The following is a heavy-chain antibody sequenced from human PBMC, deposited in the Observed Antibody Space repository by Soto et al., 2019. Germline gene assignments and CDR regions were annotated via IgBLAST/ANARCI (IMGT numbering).Heavy chain of an antibody. Sequence: SLSLSCAASLFTFNTYSIHWVRQPPGKGLEWLAAIWYDGTQKYYADSVKGRFIISRDNSKKTLYLEMNSLRAEDTAVYYCARAGGTTVTGLWHFDSWGQGTLVTVSS. CDR3: ARAGGTTVTGLWHFDS. J-gene: IGHJ4*02. D-gene: IGHD4-17*01. CDR1: LFTFNTYS. V-gene: IGHV3-33*01. CDR2: IWYDGTQK.